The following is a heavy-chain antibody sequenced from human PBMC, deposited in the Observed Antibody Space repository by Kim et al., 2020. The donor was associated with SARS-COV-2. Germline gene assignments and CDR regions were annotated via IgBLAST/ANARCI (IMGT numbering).Heavy chain of an antibody. Sequence: STIYYADSVKGRFTISRDNAKNSLYLQRNSLRAEDTAVYYCARAGAAGIYWGQGTLVTVSS. CDR2: STI. D-gene: IGHD6-13*01. J-gene: IGHJ4*02. V-gene: IGHV3-11*04. CDR3: ARAGAAGIY.